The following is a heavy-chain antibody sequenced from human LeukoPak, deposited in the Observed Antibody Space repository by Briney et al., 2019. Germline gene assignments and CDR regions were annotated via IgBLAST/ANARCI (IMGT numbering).Heavy chain of an antibody. Sequence: PGGSLRLSCAASGFTFSSYGMHWVRQAPGKGLEWVAVIWYDGSNKYYADSVKGRFTISRDNSKNTLYLQMNSLRAEDTAVYYCAREPNSGWPYYYYGMDVWGQGTTVTVSS. CDR1: GFTFSSYG. CDR3: AREPNSGWPYYYYGMDV. CDR2: IWYDGSNK. V-gene: IGHV3-33*01. J-gene: IGHJ6*02. D-gene: IGHD6-19*01.